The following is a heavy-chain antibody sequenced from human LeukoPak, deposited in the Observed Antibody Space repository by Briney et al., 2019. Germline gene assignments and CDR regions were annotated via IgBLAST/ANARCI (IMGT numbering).Heavy chain of an antibody. Sequence: GASVKVSCKASGYTFTSYGISWVRQAPGQGLEWMGWISAYNGNTNYAQKLQGRVTMTTDTSTSTAYMELRSLRSDDTAVYYRARDRQLWWQWLVPGAFDIWGQGTMVTVSS. CDR2: ISAYNGNT. D-gene: IGHD6-19*01. CDR3: ARDRQLWWQWLVPGAFDI. J-gene: IGHJ3*02. V-gene: IGHV1-18*01. CDR1: GYTFTSYG.